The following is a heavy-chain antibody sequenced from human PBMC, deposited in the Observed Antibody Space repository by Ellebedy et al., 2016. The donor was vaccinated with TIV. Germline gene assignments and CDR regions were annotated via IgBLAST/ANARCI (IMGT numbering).Heavy chain of an antibody. D-gene: IGHD2-21*02. CDR1: GFTFSSSA. J-gene: IGHJ5*01. V-gene: IGHV3-23*01. CDR2: ISGSGGHTNYA. CDR3: AKFIRGDDSTYDS. Sequence: PGGSLRLSCAASGFTFSSSAMSWVRQAPGKGLEWVSAISGSGGHTNYAYYADSVQGRFPISRYNSKNTLYLQMNSLRADDTAVYYCAKFIRGDDSTYDSWGQGSLVTVSS.